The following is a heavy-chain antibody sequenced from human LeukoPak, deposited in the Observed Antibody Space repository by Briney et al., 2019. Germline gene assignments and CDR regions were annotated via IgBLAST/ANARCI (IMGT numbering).Heavy chain of an antibody. Sequence: GGSLRPSCAASGFTVSSNYLSWVRQAPGKGLDWVSVIFSGRNTYYADSVKGRFTISTDNSKNTLDLQMNSLRAEDTAVYYCARTVPGYCSGGSCLGYWGQGTLVTVSS. J-gene: IGHJ4*02. CDR1: GFTVSSNY. V-gene: IGHV3-66*01. D-gene: IGHD2-15*01. CDR3: ARTVPGYCSGGSCLGY. CDR2: IFSGRNT.